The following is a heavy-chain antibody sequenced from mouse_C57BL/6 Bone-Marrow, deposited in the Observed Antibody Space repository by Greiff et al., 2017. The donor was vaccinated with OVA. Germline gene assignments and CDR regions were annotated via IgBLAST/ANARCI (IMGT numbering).Heavy chain of an antibody. CDR2: ISSGGDYI. J-gene: IGHJ2*01. D-gene: IGHD1-1*01. Sequence: EVKLMESGEGLVKPGGSLKLSCAASGFTFSSYAMSWVRQTPEKRLEWVAYISSGGDYIYYADTVKGRFTISRDNARNTLYLQMSSLMSEDTAMYYCVITTVVAGDYWGQGTTLTVSS. CDR1: GFTFSSYA. CDR3: VITTVVAGDY. V-gene: IGHV5S21*01.